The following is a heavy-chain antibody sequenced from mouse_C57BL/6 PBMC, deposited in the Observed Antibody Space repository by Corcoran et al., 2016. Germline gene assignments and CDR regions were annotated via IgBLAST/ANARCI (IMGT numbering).Heavy chain of an antibody. CDR3: ARMVYFDY. V-gene: IGHV1-26*01. Sequence: EVQLQQSGPELVKPGASVKISCKASGYTFTDYYMNWVKQSQGKSLEWIGDINPNNGGTSYNQKFKGKATLTVDKSSRTAYMELRSLTSEDSAVYYCARMVYFDYWGQGTTLTVSS. CDR2: INPNNGGT. J-gene: IGHJ2*01. D-gene: IGHD1-1*02. CDR1: GYTFTDYY.